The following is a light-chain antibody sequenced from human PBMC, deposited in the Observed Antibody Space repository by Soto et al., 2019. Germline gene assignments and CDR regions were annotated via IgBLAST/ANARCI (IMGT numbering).Light chain of an antibody. CDR1: SSDVGGSNY. V-gene: IGLV2-14*01. CDR3: ISYISTSTSYV. Sequence: SVLTQPASVSASPGQSITISCTGTSSDVGGSNYVAWYQQHPGKAPKLMIYEVTNRPSGVSSRFSGSKSGNTASLTISGLQAEDEADYYCISYISTSTSYVFGTGTKVTV. J-gene: IGLJ1*01. CDR2: EVT.